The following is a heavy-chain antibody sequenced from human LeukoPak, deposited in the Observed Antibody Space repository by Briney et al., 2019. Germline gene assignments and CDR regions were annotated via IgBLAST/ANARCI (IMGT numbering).Heavy chain of an antibody. D-gene: IGHD3/OR15-3a*01. J-gene: IGHJ3*01. Sequence: PGGSLRLSCEASGFTFHDHAMHWVRQAPGKGLEWVSGLGWDGGSIGYADSVKGRFTISRDNAKKSLYLQMNSLGVEDTALYYCARDYAFDLWGQGTMVTVSS. CDR2: LGWDGGSI. CDR1: GFTFHDHA. CDR3: ARDYAFDL. V-gene: IGHV3-9*01.